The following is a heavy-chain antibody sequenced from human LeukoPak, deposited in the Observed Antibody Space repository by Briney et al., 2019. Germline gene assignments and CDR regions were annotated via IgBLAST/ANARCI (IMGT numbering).Heavy chain of an antibody. CDR3: AKSRSGSSNWALRIFDN. Sequence: GGSLRLSCAASGFTFSDYYMSWIRQAPGKGLEWVSYISSSGSNIYCADSVKGRFTISRDNAKNSLYLQMNSLRAEDTAIYYCAKSRSGSSNWALRIFDNWGQGTMVSVSS. V-gene: IGHV3-11*01. D-gene: IGHD3-10*01. J-gene: IGHJ4*02. CDR1: GFTFSDYY. CDR2: ISSSGSNI.